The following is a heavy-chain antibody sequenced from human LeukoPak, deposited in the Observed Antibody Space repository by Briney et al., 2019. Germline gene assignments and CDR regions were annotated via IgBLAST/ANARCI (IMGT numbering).Heavy chain of an antibody. J-gene: IGHJ4*02. Sequence: SETLSLTRAVYGGSFSGYYWSWIRQPPGKGLEWIGYIYYSGSTYYNPSLKSRVTISVDTSKNQFSLKLSSVTAADTAVYYCASLNSYGYPFDYWGQGTLVTVSS. CDR1: GGSFSGYY. V-gene: IGHV4-59*08. CDR3: ASLNSYGYPFDY. CDR2: IYYSGST. D-gene: IGHD5-18*01.